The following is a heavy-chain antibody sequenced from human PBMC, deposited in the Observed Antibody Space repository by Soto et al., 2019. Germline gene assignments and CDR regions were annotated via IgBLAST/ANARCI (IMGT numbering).Heavy chain of an antibody. CDR3: AKNIYSSSWYYFDY. J-gene: IGHJ4*02. CDR2: ISYDGSNK. CDR1: GFTFSSYG. Sequence: SLRLSCAASGFTFSSYGMHWVRQAPGKGLEWVAVISYDGSNKYYADSVKGRFTISRDNSKNTLYLQMNSLRAEDTAVYYCAKNIYSSSWYYFDYWGQGTLVTVSS. V-gene: IGHV3-30*18. D-gene: IGHD6-13*01.